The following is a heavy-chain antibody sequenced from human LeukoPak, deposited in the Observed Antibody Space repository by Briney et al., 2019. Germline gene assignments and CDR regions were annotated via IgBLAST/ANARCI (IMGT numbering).Heavy chain of an antibody. D-gene: IGHD3-10*01. CDR1: GGSISSYH. J-gene: IGHJ4*02. Sequence: SETLSLTCTVSGGSISSYHWSWIRQPPGKGLEWIGYIYYSGSTNYNPSLKSRVTISVDTSKNQFSLKVSSVTAADTAVYYCARHFRHYYGSGTYYNVIDYWGQGTRVTVSS. CDR2: IYYSGST. CDR3: ARHFRHYYGSGTYYNVIDY. V-gene: IGHV4-59*01.